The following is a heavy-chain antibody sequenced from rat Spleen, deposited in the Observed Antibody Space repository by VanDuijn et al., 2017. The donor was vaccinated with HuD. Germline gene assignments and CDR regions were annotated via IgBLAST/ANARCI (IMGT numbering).Heavy chain of an antibody. D-gene: IGHD1-6*01. J-gene: IGHJ4*01. V-gene: IGHV5-7*01. CDR3: ASNYYGRMDA. Sequence: EVQLVESGGGLVQPGRSLKLSCAASGFTFSDYYMAWVRQAPTKGLEWVATISYDGSSTNYRDSVKGRFTISRDNAKSTLYLQMDSLRSEDTAAYYWASNYYGRMDAWGQGASVTVSS. CDR1: GFTFSDYY. CDR2: ISYDGSST.